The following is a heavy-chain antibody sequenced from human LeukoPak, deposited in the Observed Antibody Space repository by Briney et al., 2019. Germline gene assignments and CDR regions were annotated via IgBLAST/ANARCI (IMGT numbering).Heavy chain of an antibody. J-gene: IGHJ6*02. V-gene: IGHV4-31*03. CDR2: IYYSGST. D-gene: IGHD6-13*01. Sequence: PSETLSLTCTVSGGSISSGGYYWSWIRQHPGKGLEWIGYIYYSGSTYYNPSLKSRVTISVDTSKNQFSLKLSSVTAADTAVYYCARGVDSSSWYHRHIYYYYGMDVWGQGTTVTVSS. CDR1: GGSISSGGYY. CDR3: ARGVDSSSWYHRHIYYYYGMDV.